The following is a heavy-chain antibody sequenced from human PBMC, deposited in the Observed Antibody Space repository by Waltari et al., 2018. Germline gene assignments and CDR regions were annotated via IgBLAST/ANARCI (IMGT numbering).Heavy chain of an antibody. CDR1: SGSIISTRFY. Sequence: QLQLQDSGPRVVKPSETLSLTCSVPSGSIISTRFYWGWVRQPPGKGLEWIGNINYRGTSYYTPSLKSRVTIAVDTSKNDFSLKLTSVTAADTAVYYCVRLFSNDNWNYHFDYWGPETLVTVSS. CDR2: INYRGTS. CDR3: VRLFSNDNWNYHFDY. V-gene: IGHV4-39*02. J-gene: IGHJ4*02. D-gene: IGHD1-7*01.